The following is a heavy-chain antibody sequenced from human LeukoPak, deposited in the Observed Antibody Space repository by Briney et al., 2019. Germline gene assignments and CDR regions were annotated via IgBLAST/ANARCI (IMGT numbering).Heavy chain of an antibody. V-gene: IGHV1-69*05. Sequence: GASVKVSCKASGYTFTSYYMHWVRQAPGQGLEWMGRIIPIFGTANYAQKFQGRVTITTDESTSTAYMELSSLRSEDTAVYYCARDQANWYFDLWGRGTLVTVSS. J-gene: IGHJ2*01. CDR2: IIPIFGTA. CDR1: GYTFTSYY. CDR3: ARDQANWYFDL.